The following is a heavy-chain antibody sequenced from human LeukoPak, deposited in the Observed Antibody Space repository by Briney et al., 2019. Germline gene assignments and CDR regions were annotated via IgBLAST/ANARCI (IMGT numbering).Heavy chain of an antibody. J-gene: IGHJ4*02. CDR3: ARLKGIAVP. D-gene: IGHD6-19*01. CDR1: GGSISSSSDY. CDR2: IYHSGST. Sequence: PSETLSLTCTVSGGSISSSSDYWGWIRQPPGKGLEWIGSIYHSGSTNYNPSLKSRVTISVDTSKNQFSLKLSSVTAADTAVYYCARLKGIAVPWGQGTLVTVSS. V-gene: IGHV4-39*07.